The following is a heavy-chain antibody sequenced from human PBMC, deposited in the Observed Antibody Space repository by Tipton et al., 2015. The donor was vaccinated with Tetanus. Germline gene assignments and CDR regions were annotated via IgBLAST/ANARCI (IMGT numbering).Heavy chain of an antibody. V-gene: IGHV4-59*01. D-gene: IGHD3-3*01. CDR1: GGSITSSY. J-gene: IGHJ6*02. CDR2: IYYSGSI. CDR3: ARDRSIAIFGVVPINYYYGMDV. Sequence: GLVKPSETLSLTCTVSGGSITSSYWSWIRQPPGKRLEWIGYIYYSGSINYNPSLKSRVTIAVDTSKNQLSLTLTSVTAADTAVYYCARDRSIAIFGVVPINYYYGMDVWGQGTTVTVSS.